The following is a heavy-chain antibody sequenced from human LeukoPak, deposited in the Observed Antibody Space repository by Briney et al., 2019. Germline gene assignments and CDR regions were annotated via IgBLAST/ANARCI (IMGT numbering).Heavy chain of an antibody. D-gene: IGHD3-16*01. CDR1: GSTVSSNY. V-gene: IGHV3-53*01. CDR2: IYSGGST. CDR3: AGLPMITFGGVN. Sequence: GGSLRLSCAASGSTVSSNYMSWVRQAPGKGLEWVSVIYSGGSTYYADSVKGRFTISRDNSKNTLYLQMNSLRAEDTAVYYCAGLPMITFGGVNWGQGTLVTVSS. J-gene: IGHJ4*02.